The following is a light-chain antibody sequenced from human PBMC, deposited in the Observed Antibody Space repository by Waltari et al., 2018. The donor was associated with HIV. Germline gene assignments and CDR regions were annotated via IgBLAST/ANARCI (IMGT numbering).Light chain of an antibody. Sequence: DIQMTQSPSTLSASVGDRVTITCRASQNIYDWLAWYQHKPGQAPKLLLYAASRLESGVPSRFSGSGSGTDYSLTISSLQPEDFATYFCQQYYRSPRTFGQGTKVEIK. CDR1: QNIYDW. CDR2: AAS. V-gene: IGKV1-NL1*01. CDR3: QQYYRSPRT. J-gene: IGKJ1*01.